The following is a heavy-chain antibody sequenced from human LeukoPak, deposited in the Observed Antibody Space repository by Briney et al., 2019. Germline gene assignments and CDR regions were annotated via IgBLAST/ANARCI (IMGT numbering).Heavy chain of an antibody. CDR1: GGSFRGYY. D-gene: IGHD5-24*01. Sequence: SETLSLTCAVLGGSFRGYYGGWIPQPPGKGLERIRSIYYSGSTYYNPSLKSRVTISVDTTKNQFSLKLSSVTAADTAVYYCAKKEMAIQTPFDYWGQGTLVTVSS. V-gene: IGHV4-39*07. CDR2: IYYSGST. CDR3: AKKEMAIQTPFDY. J-gene: IGHJ4*02.